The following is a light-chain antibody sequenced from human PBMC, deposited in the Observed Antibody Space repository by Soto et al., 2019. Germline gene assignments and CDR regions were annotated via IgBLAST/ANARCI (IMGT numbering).Light chain of an antibody. V-gene: IGLV2-14*03. CDR1: SSDIGGYDY. J-gene: IGLJ2*01. Sequence: QSVLTQPASVSGAPGQSITISCTGTSSDIGGYDYVSWYQQYPGKAPKLVIYDVTNRPSGVSDRFSGSKSGNTASLTISGLQAEDEADYYCSSFASSGGGVAFGGGTKLTVL. CDR2: DVT. CDR3: SSFASSGGGVA.